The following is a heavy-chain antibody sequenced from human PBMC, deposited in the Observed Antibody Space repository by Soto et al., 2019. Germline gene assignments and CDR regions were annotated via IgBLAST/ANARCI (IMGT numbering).Heavy chain of an antibody. V-gene: IGHV4-59*01. CDR1: GGSISSDY. CDR3: APLAYTSGFTFDY. D-gene: IGHD5-18*01. J-gene: IGHJ4*02. CDR2: IYYNWNT. Sequence: QVQLQESGPGLVKPSETLSLTCTVSGGSISSDYWTWIRQPPGERLEWIGYIYYNWNTNYNSSLKSRVTISIDTSKNQFSLKLNSATAADTPVYFCAPLAYTSGFTFDYWGRGTLVTVSS.